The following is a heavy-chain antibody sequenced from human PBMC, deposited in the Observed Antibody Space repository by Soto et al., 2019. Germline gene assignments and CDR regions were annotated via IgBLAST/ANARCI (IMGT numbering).Heavy chain of an antibody. Sequence: GRFLRLSCATSEFMCSRYDMSCFRQARGSGLEWVSTILVDGRTFYVDSVKGRFTISRDSSQNTVYLRMNSLTAGATALYYCAKATATCGGPYDICGQGTMVTVSS. V-gene: IGHV3-23*01. CDR1: EFMCSRYD. CDR3: AKATATCGGPYDI. CDR2: ILVDGRT. D-gene: IGHD3-3*01. J-gene: IGHJ3*02.